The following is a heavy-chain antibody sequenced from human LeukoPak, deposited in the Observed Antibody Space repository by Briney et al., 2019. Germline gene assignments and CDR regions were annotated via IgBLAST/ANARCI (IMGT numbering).Heavy chain of an antibody. CDR3: AGERGEEYSSGWYKRNYFDN. V-gene: IGHV4-39*07. CDR1: GGSISSSSYY. Sequence: KPSETLSLTCTVSGGSISSSSYYWGWIRQPPGKGLEWIGSIYYSGSTYYNPSLKSRVTISLDTSENQFSLQLNSVTAADTAVYYCAGERGEEYSSGWYKRNYFDNWGQGIRVTVSS. J-gene: IGHJ4*02. D-gene: IGHD6-19*01. CDR2: IYYSGST.